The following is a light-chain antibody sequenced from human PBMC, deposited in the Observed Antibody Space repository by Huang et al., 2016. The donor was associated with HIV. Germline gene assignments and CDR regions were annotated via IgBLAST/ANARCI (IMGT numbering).Light chain of an antibody. CDR1: QRISSN. Sequence: IVMTQSPATLSVSPGERATLSCRASQRISSNLAWYQQKPCQAPRLLIYGASPRATGIPARFSGSGSGTEFTLTISSLQSEDCAVYYCQQYNNRYTFGQGTKLEIK. CDR3: QQYNNRYT. CDR2: GAS. V-gene: IGKV3-15*01. J-gene: IGKJ2*01.